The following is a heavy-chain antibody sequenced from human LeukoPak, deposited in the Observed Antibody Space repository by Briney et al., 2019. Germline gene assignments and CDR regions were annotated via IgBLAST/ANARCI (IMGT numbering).Heavy chain of an antibody. CDR2: ISGSGSST. Sequence: GGSLRLSCAASGFTFTSYAMNWVRQTPGKGLEWVSTISGSGSSTYYVDSVKGRFTISRDNSKNTLYLQMNSLRAEDTAVYYCAKAYYYGSGSYSSPVDYWGQGTLVTVSS. CDR3: AKAYYYGSGSYSSPVDY. J-gene: IGHJ4*02. V-gene: IGHV3-23*01. CDR1: GFTFTSYA. D-gene: IGHD3-10*01.